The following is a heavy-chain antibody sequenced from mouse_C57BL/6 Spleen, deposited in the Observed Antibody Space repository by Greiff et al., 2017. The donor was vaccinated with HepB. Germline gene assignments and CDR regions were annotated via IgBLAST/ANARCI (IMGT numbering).Heavy chain of an antibody. D-gene: IGHD1-1*01. V-gene: IGHV5-6*02. J-gene: IGHJ1*03. CDR3: ASPYYYGSSYGYFDV. CDR1: GFTFSSYG. Sequence: DVKLVESGGDLVKPGGSLKLSCAASGFTFSSYGMSWVRQTPDKRLEWVATISSGGSYTYYPDSVKGRFTISRDNAKNTLYLQMSSLKSEDTAMYYCASPYYYGSSYGYFDVWGTGTTVTGSS. CDR2: ISSGGSYT.